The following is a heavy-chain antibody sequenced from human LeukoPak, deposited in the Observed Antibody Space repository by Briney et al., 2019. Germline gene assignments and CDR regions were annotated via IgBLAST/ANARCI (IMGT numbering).Heavy chain of an antibody. CDR2: VYYSGSA. V-gene: IGHV4-59*08. J-gene: IGHJ4*02. Sequence: TSETLSLTCTVSGDSVTTYYWSWIRQPPGKGLEWLGYVYYSGSATYNPSLKSRVTISVDTSKNQFSLKLSSVTAADTAVYYCASPPIGYWGQGTLVTVSS. D-gene: IGHD3-16*02. CDR3: ASPPIGY. CDR1: GDSVTTYY.